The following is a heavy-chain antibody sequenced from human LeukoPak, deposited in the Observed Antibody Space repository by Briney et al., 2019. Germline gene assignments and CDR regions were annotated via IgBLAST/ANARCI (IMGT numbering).Heavy chain of an antibody. J-gene: IGHJ4*02. CDR1: GYTFTGYY. CDR2: INPNSGGT. D-gene: IGHD3-16*01. V-gene: IGHV1-2*02. CDR3: AREVDLGAPERPFVY. Sequence: ASVKVSCKASGYTFTGYYMHWMRQAPGQGLEWMGCINPNSGGTNYAQKFQGRVTMTRDTSISTAYMELSRLRSDDTAVYYCAREVDLGAPERPFVYWGQRTLVTVSS.